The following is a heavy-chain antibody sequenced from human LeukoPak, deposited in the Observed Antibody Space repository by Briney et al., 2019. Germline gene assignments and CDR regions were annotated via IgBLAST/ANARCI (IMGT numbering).Heavy chain of an antibody. CDR1: GYGFSSYW. D-gene: IGHD4-23*01. CDR3: ARHTTVGGSLRFDY. J-gene: IGHJ4*02. Sequence: GESLKISCKGSGYGFSSYWIGWVRQMPGKGLEYMGIICPGDSDTRYSQSFQGQVTISADKSITTAYLQWTSLKASDTAMYYCARHTTVGGSLRFDYWGQGTLVSVSS. V-gene: IGHV5-51*01. CDR2: ICPGDSDT.